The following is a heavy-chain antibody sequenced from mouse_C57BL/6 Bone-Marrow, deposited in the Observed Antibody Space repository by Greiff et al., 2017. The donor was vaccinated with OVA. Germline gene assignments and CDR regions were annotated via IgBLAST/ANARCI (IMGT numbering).Heavy chain of an antibody. CDR1: GYTFTSYW. Sequence: QVQLQQPGAELVKPGASVKLSCKASGYTFTSYWMQWVKQRPGQGLEWIGEIDPSDSFTNYNQKFKGKATLTVDTSSSTAYMQLSSLTSEDSAVYYCAVGGYDGYYYAMDDWGQGTSVTVSS. CDR2: IDPSDSFT. D-gene: IGHD2-2*01. V-gene: IGHV1-50*01. CDR3: AVGGYDGYYYAMDD. J-gene: IGHJ4*01.